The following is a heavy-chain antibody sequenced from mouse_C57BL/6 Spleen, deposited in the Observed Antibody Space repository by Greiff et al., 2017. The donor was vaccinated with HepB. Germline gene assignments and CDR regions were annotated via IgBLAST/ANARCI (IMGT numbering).Heavy chain of an antibody. CDR2: IWSDGST. CDR3: AGQGDDYGHWYFGV. J-gene: IGHJ1*03. V-gene: IGHV2-6*03. CDR1: GFSLTSYG. Sequence: VQLQESGPGLVAPSQSLSITCTVSGFSLTSYGVHWVRQPPGKGLEWLVVIWSDGSTNYNSAHKSRLSISKDNSKSPVFLKMNSLQTDDTAMYYSAGQGDDYGHWYFGVWGTGTTVTVSS. D-gene: IGHD2-4*01.